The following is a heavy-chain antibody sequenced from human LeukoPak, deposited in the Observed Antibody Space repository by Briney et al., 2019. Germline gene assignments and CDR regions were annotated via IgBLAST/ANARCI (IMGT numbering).Heavy chain of an antibody. Sequence: PGGSLRLSCAASGFTFSSYAMHWVRQAPGKGLEWVAVISYDGSNKYYADSVKGRFTISRDNSKNTLSLQMNSLRAEDTAVYYCASRIAAAALYYYYGMDVWGQGPTVTVSS. CDR1: GFTFSSYA. V-gene: IGHV3-30-3*01. CDR2: ISYDGSNK. D-gene: IGHD6-13*01. CDR3: ASRIAAAALYYYYGMDV. J-gene: IGHJ6*02.